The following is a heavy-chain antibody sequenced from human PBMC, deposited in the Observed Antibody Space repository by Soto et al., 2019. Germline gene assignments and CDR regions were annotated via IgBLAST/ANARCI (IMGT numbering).Heavy chain of an antibody. D-gene: IGHD6-19*01. CDR3: ARGEPYETSEQWLSLWY. CDR1: GGSFSGYY. Sequence: QVQLQQWGAGLLKPSETLSLTCAVYGGSFSGYYWSWIRQPPGKGLEWIGEINHSGSTNYNPSLKSRVTISVDTSKNQFSLKLSSVTAADTAVYYCARGEPYETSEQWLSLWYWGQGTLVTVSS. J-gene: IGHJ4*02. V-gene: IGHV4-34*01. CDR2: INHSGST.